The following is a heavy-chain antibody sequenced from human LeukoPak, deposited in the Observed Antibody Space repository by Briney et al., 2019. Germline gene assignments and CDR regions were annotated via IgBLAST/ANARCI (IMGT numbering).Heavy chain of an antibody. D-gene: IGHD1-26*01. V-gene: IGHV3-21*01. CDR2: ISSSSSYI. Sequence: GGSPRLSCAASGFTFSSYSMNWVRQAPGKGLEWVSSISSSSSYIYYADSVKGRFTISRDNAKNSLYLQMNSLRAEDTAVYYCARDEVGATYFDYWGQGTLVTVSS. CDR3: ARDEVGATYFDY. J-gene: IGHJ4*02. CDR1: GFTFSSYS.